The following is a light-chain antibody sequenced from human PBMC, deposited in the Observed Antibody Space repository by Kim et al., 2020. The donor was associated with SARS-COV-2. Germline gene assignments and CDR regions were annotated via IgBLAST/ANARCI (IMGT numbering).Light chain of an antibody. J-gene: IGKJ3*01. Sequence: EIVLTQSPATLSLAPGERATLSCRTSQTVNSGYLAWYQQKPGQAPRLLIYGASSRATGIPDRFSGSGSGTDFTLTISRLEPEDFAVYYCQQYVNSVFTFGPGTKVDIK. CDR1: QTVNSGY. CDR3: QQYVNSVFT. V-gene: IGKV3-20*01. CDR2: GAS.